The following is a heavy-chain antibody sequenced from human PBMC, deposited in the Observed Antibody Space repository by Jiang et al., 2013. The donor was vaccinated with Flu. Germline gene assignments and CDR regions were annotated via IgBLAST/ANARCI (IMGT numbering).Heavy chain of an antibody. CDR1: GGSFSGYY. J-gene: IGHJ4*02. Sequence: TCAVYGGSFSGYYWTWIRQPPGMGLEWIGEINHSGTTNYNPSLKSRVTISVDTSKNQFSLNLSSVTAADTAVYFCARGGRGAYYEILTGYQPGFDYWGQGTLVTVSS. CDR2: INHSGTT. D-gene: IGHD3-9*01. CDR3: ARGGRGAYYEILTGYQPGFDY. V-gene: IGHV4-34*01.